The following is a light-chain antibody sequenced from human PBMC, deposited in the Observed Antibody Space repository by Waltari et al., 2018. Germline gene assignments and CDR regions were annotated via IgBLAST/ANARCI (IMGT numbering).Light chain of an antibody. CDR3: QQYYGAPLT. CDR1: QSLLSSSNNKNY. CDR2: WAS. Sequence: DFVMTKSPDSLAVSLGERAHIDCKSSQSLLSSSNNKNYLAWYQQKPGQPPKLLIFWASIRNSGVPDRFSGSGSGTDFTLTSSSLQAEDVAVYYCQQYYGAPLTFGPGTKVNIK. V-gene: IGKV4-1*01. J-gene: IGKJ3*01.